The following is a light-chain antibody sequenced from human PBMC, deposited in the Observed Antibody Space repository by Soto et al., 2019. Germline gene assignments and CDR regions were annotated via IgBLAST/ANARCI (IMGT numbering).Light chain of an antibody. CDR2: EVN. CDR3: SSFAGSNNFEV. CDR1: SSDVGGYDY. Sequence: QSVLTQPPSASGSPGQSVTISCTGTSSDVGGYDYVSWYQHHPGKAPKLIIYEVNKRPSGVPDRFSGSKSGNTASLTVSGLQAEDEADYYCSSFAGSNNFEVFGTATKVTVL. J-gene: IGLJ1*01. V-gene: IGLV2-8*01.